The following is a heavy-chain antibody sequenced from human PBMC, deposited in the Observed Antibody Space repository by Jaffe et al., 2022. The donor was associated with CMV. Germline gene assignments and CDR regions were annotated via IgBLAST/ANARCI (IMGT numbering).Heavy chain of an antibody. D-gene: IGHD3-3*01. CDR1: GFTFSSYA. J-gene: IGHJ4*02. V-gene: IGHV3-64D*06. CDR2: ISSNGGST. CDR3: VKDRGRITIFGVVITLDY. Sequence: EVQLVESGGGLVQPGGSLRLSCSASGFTFSSYAMHWVRQAPGKGLEYVSAISSNGGSTYYADSVKGRFTISRDNSKNTLYLQMSSLRAEDTAVYYCVKDRGRITIFGVVITLDYWGQGTLVTVSS.